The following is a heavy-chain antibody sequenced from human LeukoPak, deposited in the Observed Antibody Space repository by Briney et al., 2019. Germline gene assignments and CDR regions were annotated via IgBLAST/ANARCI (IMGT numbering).Heavy chain of an antibody. V-gene: IGHV3-9*01. CDR3: AKDMRRSFDI. Sequence: GRSLRLSCAASGFTFDDYAMHWVRQAPGKGLEWVSGISWNSGSIGYADSVEGRFTISRDNAKNSLYLQMNSLRAEDTALYYCAKDMRRSFDIWGQGTMVTVSS. J-gene: IGHJ3*02. CDR1: GFTFDDYA. CDR2: ISWNSGSI.